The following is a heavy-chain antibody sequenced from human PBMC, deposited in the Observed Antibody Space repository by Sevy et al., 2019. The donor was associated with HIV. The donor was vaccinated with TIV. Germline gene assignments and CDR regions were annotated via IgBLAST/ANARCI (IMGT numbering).Heavy chain of an antibody. V-gene: IGHV4-34*01. Sequence: WETLSLTCAAYGGSFSGYYWSWIRRPPGKGLEWIGALNHSGSTNDNPSLKSRVTISVDTSKNQCSLKLGSVTAADTAVDYCARGVPYDILTGPPDAFDIWGQGTMVTVSS. CDR1: GGSFSGYY. D-gene: IGHD3-9*01. J-gene: IGHJ3*02. CDR2: LNHSGST. CDR3: ARGVPYDILTGPPDAFDI.